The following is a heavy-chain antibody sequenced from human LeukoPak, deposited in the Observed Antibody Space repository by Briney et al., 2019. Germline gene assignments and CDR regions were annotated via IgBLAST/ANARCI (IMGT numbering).Heavy chain of an antibody. D-gene: IGHD5-18*01. V-gene: IGHV3-23*01. CDR3: ARRGYSYGYDPIPYYYYMDV. Sequence: PGGSLRLSCAASGFTFSSYAMSWVRQAPGKGLEWVSAISGSGGSTYYADSVKGRFTISRDNSKNTLYLQMNSLRAEDTAVYYCARRGYSYGYDPIPYYYYMDVWGKGTTVTVSS. J-gene: IGHJ6*03. CDR1: GFTFSSYA. CDR2: ISGSGGST.